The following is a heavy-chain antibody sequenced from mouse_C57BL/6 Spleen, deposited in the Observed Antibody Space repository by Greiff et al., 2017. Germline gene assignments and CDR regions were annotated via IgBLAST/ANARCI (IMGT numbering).Heavy chain of an antibody. J-gene: IGHJ2*01. CDR1: GYTFTSYW. CDR2: IDPSDSYT. CDR3: ARRGITTVVATGDY. Sequence: QVQLQQPGAELVKPGASVKLSCKASGYTFTSYWMQWVKQRPGQGLEWIGEIDPSDSYTNYNQKFKGKATLTVDTSSSTAYMQLSSLTSEDSAVYYCARRGITTVVATGDYWGQGTTLTVSA. V-gene: IGHV1-50*01. D-gene: IGHD1-1*01.